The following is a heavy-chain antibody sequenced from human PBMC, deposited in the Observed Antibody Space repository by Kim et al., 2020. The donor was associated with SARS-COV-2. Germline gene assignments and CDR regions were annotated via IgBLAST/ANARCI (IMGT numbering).Heavy chain of an antibody. CDR3: AGSILPDY. D-gene: IGHD3-10*01. J-gene: IGHJ4*02. Sequence: GGSLRLSCAASGFTFTTYWMTWVRQAPGKGLEWVASINQGGSDKYYVDSVKGRFTISRDNARNSLYLQMDSLRAEDTAVYFCAGSILPDYWGQGTLVTVSS. CDR1: GFTFTTYW. V-gene: IGHV3-7*03. CDR2: INQGGSDK.